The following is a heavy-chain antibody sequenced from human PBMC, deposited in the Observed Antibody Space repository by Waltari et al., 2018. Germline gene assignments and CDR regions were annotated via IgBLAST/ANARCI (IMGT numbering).Heavy chain of an antibody. Sequence: EVQLVESGGGLVKPGGSLRLSCAASGFTFNTYTMNWVRQAPGKGLEWGSAISSTSSYIYYADSVKGRFTISRDNAKNSLYLQMNSLRGEDTAVYYCAKDRIGTSYYYYYHMDVWGQGTTVTVSS. V-gene: IGHV3-21*01. CDR1: GFTFNTYT. J-gene: IGHJ6*02. CDR2: ISSTSSYI. D-gene: IGHD3-16*01. CDR3: AKDRIGTSYYYYYHMDV.